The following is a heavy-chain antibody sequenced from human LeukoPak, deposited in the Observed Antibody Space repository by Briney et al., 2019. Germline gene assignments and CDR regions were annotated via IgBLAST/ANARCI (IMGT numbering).Heavy chain of an antibody. Sequence: PSDTLSLTCAVYGGSFSGYYWSWIRQPPGKGLEWIGEINHSGSTNYNPSLKSRVTISVDTSKNQFSLKLSSVTAADTAVYYCARVRYCGGDCSWGQGTLVTVSS. CDR3: ARVRYCGGDCS. CDR1: GGSFSGYY. CDR2: INHSGST. D-gene: IGHD2-21*02. J-gene: IGHJ5*02. V-gene: IGHV4-34*01.